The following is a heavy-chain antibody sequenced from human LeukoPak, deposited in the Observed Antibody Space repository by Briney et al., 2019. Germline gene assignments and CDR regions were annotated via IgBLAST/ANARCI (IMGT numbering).Heavy chain of an antibody. D-gene: IGHD4-4*01. J-gene: IGHJ4*02. Sequence: PGGSLRLSCVASGFTFSSSWMAWVRQAPGKGLQWVANINHDGSVKNYVGSVKGRFAISRDNAQNSLYLQMNSLENDATAVYYCAKDSYSKGDYWGQGTLVTVSS. CDR3: AKDSYSKGDY. CDR1: GFTFSSSW. CDR2: INHDGSVK. V-gene: IGHV3-7*01.